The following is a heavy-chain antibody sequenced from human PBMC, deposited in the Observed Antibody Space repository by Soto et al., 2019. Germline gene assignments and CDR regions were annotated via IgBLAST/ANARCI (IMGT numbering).Heavy chain of an antibody. D-gene: IGHD5-18*01. J-gene: IGHJ5*02. Sequence: ASVKVSCKASGYTFTSYGISWVRQAPGQGLEWMGWISAYNGNTNYAQKLQGRVTMTTDTSTSTAYMELRSLRSDDTAVYYCARGRRGYSYGPEGGWFDPWGQGTLVTVSS. CDR3: ARGRRGYSYGPEGGWFDP. V-gene: IGHV1-18*04. CDR2: ISAYNGNT. CDR1: GYTFTSYG.